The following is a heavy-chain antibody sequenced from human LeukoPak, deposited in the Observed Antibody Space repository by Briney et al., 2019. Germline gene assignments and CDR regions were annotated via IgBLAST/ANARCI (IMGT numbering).Heavy chain of an antibody. Sequence: PSDTLSLTCTVSGRPNSSYYWSWIRQPPGKELEWIGYIYACGSTNYNPSLKRRVTISLDTSKNLFSLMLSSVTAADTAVYYCSRRPPRGYYSADAFDIWGQGTIVTVSS. CDR3: SRRPPRGYYSADAFDI. J-gene: IGHJ3*02. V-gene: IGHV4-4*09. CDR2: IYACGST. D-gene: IGHD3-3*01. CDR1: GRPNSSYY.